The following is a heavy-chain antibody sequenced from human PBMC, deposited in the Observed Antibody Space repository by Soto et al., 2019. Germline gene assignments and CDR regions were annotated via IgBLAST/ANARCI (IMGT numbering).Heavy chain of an antibody. CDR2: INPNSGGT. CDR1: GYTFTGYY. J-gene: IGHJ5*02. D-gene: IGHD2-2*01. CDR3: ATGYCSSTSCYAFWFDP. V-gene: IGHV1-2*04. Sequence: ASVKVSCKASGYTFTGYYMHWVRQAPGQGLEWMGWINPNSGGTNYAQKFQGWVTMTRDTSISTAYMELSRLRSDDTAVYYCATGYCSSTSCYAFWFDPWGQGTLVTVSS.